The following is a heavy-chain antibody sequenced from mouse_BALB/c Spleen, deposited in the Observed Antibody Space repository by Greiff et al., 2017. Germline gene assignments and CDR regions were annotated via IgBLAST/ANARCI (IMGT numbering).Heavy chain of an antibody. Sequence: QVQLQQFGAELVKPGASVKISCKASGYSFTSYWMHWVKQRPGQGLEWIGMIDPSDSETRLNQKFKDKATLTVDKSSSTAYMQLSSPTSEDSAVYYCARRRYDYDAMDYWGQGTSVTVSS. CDR2: IDPSDSET. D-gene: IGHD2-10*02. CDR1: GYSFTSYW. V-gene: IGHV1S127*01. J-gene: IGHJ4*01. CDR3: ARRRYDYDAMDY.